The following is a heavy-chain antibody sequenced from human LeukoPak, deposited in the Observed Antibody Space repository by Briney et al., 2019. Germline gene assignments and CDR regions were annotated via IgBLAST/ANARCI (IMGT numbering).Heavy chain of an antibody. D-gene: IGHD2-15*01. Sequence: KPGGSLRLSCAASGFRFSDHYMSCIRQAPGKGLEWVSNISSSSTYTDYADSVKGRFTISRDNAKKSLYLQMSSLRAEDTAVYYCARSIRGCSGGRCYNWFDPWGQGTLVTVSS. CDR1: GFRFSDHY. CDR2: ISSSSTYT. CDR3: ARSIRGCSGGRCYNWFDP. J-gene: IGHJ5*02. V-gene: IGHV3-11*06.